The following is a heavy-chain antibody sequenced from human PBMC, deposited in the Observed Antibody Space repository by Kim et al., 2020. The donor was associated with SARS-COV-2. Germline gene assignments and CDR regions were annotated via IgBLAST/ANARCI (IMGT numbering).Heavy chain of an antibody. V-gene: IGHV3-23*01. J-gene: IGHJ4*02. CDR1: GFTFSSYI. D-gene: IGHD6-6*01. CDR3: AKGTEFSSASGFDY. Sequence: LSLTCAASGFTFSSYIISWVRQAPGKGLEWVSAIGGSGSSSYFANSVKGRFTISRDNSKNTLFLQMNSLRADDTALYYCAKGTEFSSASGFDYWGPGTLVTVSS. CDR2: IGGSGSSS.